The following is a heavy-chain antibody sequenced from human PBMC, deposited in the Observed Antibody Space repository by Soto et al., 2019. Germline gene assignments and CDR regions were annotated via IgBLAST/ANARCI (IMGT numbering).Heavy chain of an antibody. J-gene: IGHJ4*02. Sequence: VQLVESGGGVVQPGRSLRLSCAASGFTFSSYAMHWVRQAPGKGLEWVAVISYDGTNKYYADSVKGRFTISRDNSKNTLYLQMSSLRAEDTAVYYCARGNYYDSSGYGKGDYWGQGTLVTVSS. CDR2: ISYDGTNK. CDR3: ARGNYYDSSGYGKGDY. CDR1: GFTFSSYA. D-gene: IGHD3-22*01. V-gene: IGHV3-30-3*01.